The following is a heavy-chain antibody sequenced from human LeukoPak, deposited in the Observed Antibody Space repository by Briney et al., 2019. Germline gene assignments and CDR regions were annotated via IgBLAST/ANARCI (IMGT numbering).Heavy chain of an antibody. CDR1: GGSISSYY. V-gene: IGHV4-4*09. Sequence: PSETLSLTCTVSGGSISSYYWSWIRQPPGKGLEWIGYIYTSGSTNYNPSLKSRVTISVDTSKNQFSLKLSSVTAADTAVYYCARLNSDSSGYYYGGHFDYWGQGTLVTVSS. J-gene: IGHJ4*02. D-gene: IGHD3-22*01. CDR2: IYTSGST. CDR3: ARLNSDSSGYYYGGHFDY.